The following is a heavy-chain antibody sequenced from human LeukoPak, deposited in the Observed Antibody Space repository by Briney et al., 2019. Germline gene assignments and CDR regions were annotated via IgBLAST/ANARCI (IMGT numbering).Heavy chain of an antibody. CDR2: ISGSGGST. CDR1: GFTFSSYA. D-gene: IGHD2-2*01. J-gene: IGHJ4*02. CDR3: ARDSGVVPAAMFFDY. V-gene: IGHV3-23*01. Sequence: GGSLRLSCAASGFTFSSYAMSWVRQAPGKGLEWVSAISGSGGSTYYADTVKGRFTISRDNSKNTLYLQMDSLRAEDTAVYYCARDSGVVPAAMFFDYWGQGTLVTVSS.